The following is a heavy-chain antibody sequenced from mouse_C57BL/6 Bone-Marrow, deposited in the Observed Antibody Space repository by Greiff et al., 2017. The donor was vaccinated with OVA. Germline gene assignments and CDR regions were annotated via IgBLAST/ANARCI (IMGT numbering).Heavy chain of an antibody. V-gene: IGHV1-78*01. CDR1: GYTFTDHT. J-gene: IGHJ4*01. CDR2: IYPRDGST. Sequence: VQLQQSDAELVKPGASVEISCKVSGYTFTDHTIHWMKQRPEQGLEWIGYIYPRDGSTKYNEKFKGKATLTADKSSSTAYMQLNSLTSEDSAVYFCARDGLRCYYAMDYWGQGTSVTVSS. D-gene: IGHD2-4*01. CDR3: ARDGLRCYYAMDY.